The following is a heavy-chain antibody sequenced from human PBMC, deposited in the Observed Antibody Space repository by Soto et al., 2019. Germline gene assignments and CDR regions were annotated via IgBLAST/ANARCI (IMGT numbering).Heavy chain of an antibody. D-gene: IGHD5-18*01. Sequence: QVQLVQSGPEVKKPGASVRVSCKPSGYPFSNYGISWMRQAPGQGLEWMGWVNIDKGNTKYAQKFQDRVTMTTDTSTSTVYLELRSLRSDDTALYYCARERGGYRYGDYWGHATLVTVSS. J-gene: IGHJ4*01. CDR2: VNIDKGNT. CDR3: ARERGGYRYGDY. V-gene: IGHV1-18*01. CDR1: GYPFSNYG.